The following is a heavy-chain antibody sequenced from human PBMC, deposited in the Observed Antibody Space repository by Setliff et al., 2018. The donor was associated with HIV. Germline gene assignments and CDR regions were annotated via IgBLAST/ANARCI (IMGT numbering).Heavy chain of an antibody. CDR2: IKSRVDGETT. CDR1: GFNFKNAW. Sequence: GESLKISCAGSGFNFKNAWMSWVRQAPGKGLEWVGRIKSRVDGETTAYAAPLKGRFTISRDDSKNTLYLQMDSLSTEDTAVYYCILLGMHGALNIWGQGRLVTVSS. D-gene: IGHD7-27*01. CDR3: ILLGMHGALNI. J-gene: IGHJ4*02. V-gene: IGHV3-15*01.